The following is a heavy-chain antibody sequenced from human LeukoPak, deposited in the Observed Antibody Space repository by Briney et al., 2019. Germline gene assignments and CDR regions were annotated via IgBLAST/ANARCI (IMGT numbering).Heavy chain of an antibody. D-gene: IGHD2-15*01. J-gene: IGHJ4*02. CDR2: INPSGTPT. Sequence: ASVKVSCKTSGYTFTNYYMHWVRQAPGQGLEWMGIINPSGTPTTYAQKFQGRVTITRDTSTSTDFMELSSLRSEDTAVYYCARHDLGGSSPFDYWGQGTLVTVSS. V-gene: IGHV1-46*01. CDR1: GYTFTNYY. CDR3: ARHDLGGSSPFDY.